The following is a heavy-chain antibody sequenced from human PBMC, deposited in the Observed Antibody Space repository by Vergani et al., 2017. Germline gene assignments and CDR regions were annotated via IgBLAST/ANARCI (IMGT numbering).Heavy chain of an antibody. CDR1: GDRVSTKSAG. D-gene: IGHD3-22*01. V-gene: IGHV6-1*01. J-gene: IGHJ6*03. Sequence: QVQLHQSGPGLVKPSQTLSLTCAISGDRVSTKSAGLNWIRQSPSRGLEWLGRTYFMSKWYNDYAASVKSRMTINSDTSKNLFSLQLQSVTPEDTAVYYCAREDISLTVEGANYMDIWGKGTTVTVSS. CDR2: TYFMSKWYN. CDR3: AREDISLTVEGANYMDI.